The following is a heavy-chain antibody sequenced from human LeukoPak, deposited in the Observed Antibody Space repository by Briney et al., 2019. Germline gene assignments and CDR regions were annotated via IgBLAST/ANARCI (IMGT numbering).Heavy chain of an antibody. J-gene: IGHJ4*02. CDR1: GYTFTSYD. D-gene: IGHD2-21*02. CDR3: ARGAQWGAYCRGDCYSV. V-gene: IGHV1-8*01. CDR2: MNPNSGNT. Sequence: ASVKVSCKASGYTFTSYDINWVRQATGQGLEWMGWMNPNSGNTGYAQKFQGRVTMTRNTSISTAYMELSSLRSEDTAVYYCARGAQWGAYCRGDCYSVWGQGTLVTVSS.